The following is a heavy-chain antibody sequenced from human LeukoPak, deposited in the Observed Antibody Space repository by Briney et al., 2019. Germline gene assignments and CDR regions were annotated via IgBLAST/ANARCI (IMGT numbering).Heavy chain of an antibody. V-gene: IGHV3-53*01. Sequence: GGSLRLSCAASGFALSSHWMSWVRQAPGKGLEWVSVIYSGGTYYADSVKGRFTISRDNSKNTLYLQMNSLRAEDTAVYYCARDGVVTGISGSYGMDVWGQGTTVTVSS. D-gene: IGHD2-21*02. J-gene: IGHJ6*02. CDR3: ARDGVVTGISGSYGMDV. CDR1: GFALSSHW. CDR2: IYSGGT.